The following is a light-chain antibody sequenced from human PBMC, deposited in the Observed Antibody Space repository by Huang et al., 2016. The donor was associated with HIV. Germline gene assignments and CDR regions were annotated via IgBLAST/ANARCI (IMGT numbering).Light chain of an antibody. CDR3: MEGLQAPYT. CDR1: QSLLQKNGYNY. CDR2: LGF. J-gene: IGKJ2*01. V-gene: IGKV2-28*01. Sequence: DIVMTQSPPSLAVTPGEPASISCKSSQSLLQKNGYNYVDWYLQKPGQSPHPLIHLGFSRASGVPDRFSGGGSGTDFSLNLTRVEAEDAGIYYCMEGLQAPYTFGQGTKLEIK.